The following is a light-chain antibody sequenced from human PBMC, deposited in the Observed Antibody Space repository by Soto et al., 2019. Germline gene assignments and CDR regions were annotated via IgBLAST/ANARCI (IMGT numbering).Light chain of an antibody. CDR2: GAS. CDR1: QTVSTY. V-gene: IGKV3-11*01. CDR3: QQQAT. J-gene: IGKJ1*01. Sequence: EIVLTQSPATLSLSPGERATLSCRASQTVSTYLTWYQQKPGQAPRLLIYGASNRATGIPARFSGSGSGTDFTLTISSLETEDFAVYYCQQQATFGQGTKVEIK.